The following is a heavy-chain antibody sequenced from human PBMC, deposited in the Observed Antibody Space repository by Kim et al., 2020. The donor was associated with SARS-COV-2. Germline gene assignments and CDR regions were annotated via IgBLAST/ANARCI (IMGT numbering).Heavy chain of an antibody. V-gene: IGHV3-13*01. Sequence: GGSLRLSCAASGFPFSSYDMHWVRQVTGKGLEWVAAIGTTGDSYFPGSVKGRFTISREDAKNSLYLQMNSLRAGDTAVYYCARARTIWFGKLFYGGGWYFDLWGRGTLVTVSS. CDR3: ARARTIWFGKLFYGGGWYFDL. D-gene: IGHD3-10*01. CDR2: IGTTGDS. J-gene: IGHJ2*01. CDR1: GFPFSSYD.